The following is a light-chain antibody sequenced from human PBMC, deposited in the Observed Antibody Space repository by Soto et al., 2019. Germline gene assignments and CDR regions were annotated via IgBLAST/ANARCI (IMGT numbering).Light chain of an antibody. CDR1: QNINNY. J-gene: IGKJ1*01. CDR2: KAS. V-gene: IGKV1-5*03. CDR3: QQYST. Sequence: DIQMTQSPSTLSASVGDRVTITCRASQNINNYLAWYQQKPGKAPKLLIYKASTLESGVPSRFSGSGSGTEITLTISSLQPDDFATYYCQQYSTFGQGTKVEIK.